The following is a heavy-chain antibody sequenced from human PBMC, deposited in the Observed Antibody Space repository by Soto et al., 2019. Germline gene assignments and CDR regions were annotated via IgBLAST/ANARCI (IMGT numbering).Heavy chain of an antibody. D-gene: IGHD6-13*01. V-gene: IGHV5-51*01. CDR3: ASQHLAYSSRPVGFDF. Sequence: VESLKISCKGSGYSFTSYWIGWVRQMPGKGLEWMGIIYPGDSDTRYSPSFQGQVTISADKSISTAYLQWSSLKASDTAMYYCASQHLAYSSRPVGFDFLGQGTRGTFSS. CDR2: IYPGDSDT. CDR1: GYSFTSYW. J-gene: IGHJ4*02.